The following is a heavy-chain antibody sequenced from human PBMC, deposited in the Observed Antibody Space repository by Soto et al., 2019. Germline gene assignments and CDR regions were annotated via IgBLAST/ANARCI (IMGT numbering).Heavy chain of an antibody. J-gene: IGHJ5*02. V-gene: IGHV4-31*03. CDR2: IYYSGST. Sequence: SETLSLTCTVSGGSISSGGYYWSWIRQHPGKGLEWIGYIYYSGSTYYNPSLKSRVTISVDTSKNQFSLKLSSVTAADTAVYYCARDRGFIGGSCYDGVDWFDPWGQGTLVTVSS. CDR3: ARDRGFIGGSCYDGVDWFDP. D-gene: IGHD2-15*01. CDR1: GGSISSGGYY.